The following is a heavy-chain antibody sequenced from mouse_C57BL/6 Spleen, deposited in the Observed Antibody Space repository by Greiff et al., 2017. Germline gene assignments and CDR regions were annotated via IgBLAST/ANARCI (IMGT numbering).Heavy chain of an antibody. CDR1: GYAFSSYW. J-gene: IGHJ2*01. Sequence: VQVVESGAELVKPGASVKISCKASGYAFSSYWMNWVKQRPGKGLEWIGQIYPGDGDTNYNGKFKGKATLTADKSSSTAYMQLSSLTSEDSAVYFCARSGGYYFDYWGQGTTLTVSS. CDR3: ARSGGYYFDY. D-gene: IGHD1-1*02. CDR2: IYPGDGDT. V-gene: IGHV1-80*01.